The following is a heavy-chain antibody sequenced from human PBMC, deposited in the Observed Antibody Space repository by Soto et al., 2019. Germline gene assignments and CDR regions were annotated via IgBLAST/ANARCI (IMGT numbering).Heavy chain of an antibody. CDR3: AKEYGSTWIDH. V-gene: IGHV3-30*18. CDR2: MSYDGTKE. J-gene: IGHJ4*02. D-gene: IGHD6-13*01. Sequence: GGSLRLACAASGFTFSTYGMHWVRQAPGKGLEWVAAMSYDGTKEYYVDSVKGRFTISRDNSRNTLFLQLNSLRAEDTAVYYCAKEYGSTWIDHWGQGTLVTVSS. CDR1: GFTFSTYG.